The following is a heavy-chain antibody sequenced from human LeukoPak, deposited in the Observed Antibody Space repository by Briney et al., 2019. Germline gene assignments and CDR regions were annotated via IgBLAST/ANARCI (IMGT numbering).Heavy chain of an antibody. J-gene: IGHJ4*02. D-gene: IGHD6-13*01. CDR3: ARSTGSSSWGVDY. CDR1: GYSFTSHW. V-gene: IGHV5-51*01. CDR2: IYPGDSDT. Sequence: GESLKISCKGSGYSFTSHWIGWVRQMPGKGLEWMGIIYPGDSDTRYSPSFQGQVTISADKSVSTAYLQWSSLKASDTAMYYCARSTGSSSWGVDYWGQGTLVTVSS.